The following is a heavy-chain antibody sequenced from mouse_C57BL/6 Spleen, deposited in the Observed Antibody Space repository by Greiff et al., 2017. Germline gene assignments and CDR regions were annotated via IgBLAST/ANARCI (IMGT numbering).Heavy chain of an antibody. D-gene: IGHD1-1*02. Sequence: EVQVVESGAELVRPGASVKLSCTASGFNIKDDYMHWVKQRPEQGLEWIGWIDPENGDTEYASKFQGKATITADTSSNTAYLQLSSLTSEDTAVYYCTGYGKYWGQGTTLTVSS. CDR3: TGYGKY. J-gene: IGHJ2*01. V-gene: IGHV14-4*01. CDR1: GFNIKDDY. CDR2: IDPENGDT.